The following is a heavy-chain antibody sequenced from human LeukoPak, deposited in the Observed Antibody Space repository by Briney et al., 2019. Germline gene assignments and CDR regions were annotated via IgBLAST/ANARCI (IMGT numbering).Heavy chain of an antibody. Sequence: ASVKVSCKASGYTFANYAITWVRQAPGQGLEWMGWISDYNGNTNYAQKFQGRVTMTTDTSSSTAYMEPRSLRFDDTAVYYCARGVYYDSSGYFPGMNYWGQGTLVTVSS. CDR3: ARGVYYDSSGYFPGMNY. CDR1: GYTFANYA. D-gene: IGHD3-22*01. V-gene: IGHV1-18*04. CDR2: ISDYNGNT. J-gene: IGHJ4*02.